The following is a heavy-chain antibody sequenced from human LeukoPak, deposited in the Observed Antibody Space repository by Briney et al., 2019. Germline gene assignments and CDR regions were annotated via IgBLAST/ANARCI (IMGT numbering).Heavy chain of an antibody. CDR1: GGSFSGYY. J-gene: IGHJ6*02. D-gene: IGHD6-19*01. CDR3: ARGRLSSSGWYYYYYGMDV. V-gene: IGHV4-34*01. Sequence: SETLSLTCAVYGGSFSGYYWSWIRQPPGKGLEWIGEINHSGSTNYNPSLKSRVTISVDTSKNQFSLKLSSVTAADTAVYYCARGRLSSSGWYYYYYGMDVWGQGTTVTVSS. CDR2: INHSGST.